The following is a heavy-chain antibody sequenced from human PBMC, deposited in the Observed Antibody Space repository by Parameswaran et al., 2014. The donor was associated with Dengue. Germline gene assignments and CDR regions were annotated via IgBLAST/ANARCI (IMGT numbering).Heavy chain of an antibody. CDR3: AKDYSRYPREMTYYMDV. J-gene: IGHJ6*03. CDR2: IWYDGTNE. D-gene: IGHD4-11*01. V-gene: IGHV3-33*06. Sequence: WIRQPPGKGLEWVAVIWYDGTNEYYADSVKGRFTISRDNRKNTLFLQLNSLRVEDTAFYYCAKDYSRYPREMTYYMDVWGKGTTVTVSS.